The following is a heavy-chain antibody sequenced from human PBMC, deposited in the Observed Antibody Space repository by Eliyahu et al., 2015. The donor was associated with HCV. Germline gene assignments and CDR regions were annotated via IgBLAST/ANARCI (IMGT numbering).Heavy chain of an antibody. V-gene: IGHV3-66*01. CDR2: IYSGGST. Sequence: EVQLVESGGGLVQPGGSLRLSCAASGFTVSSNYMSWVRQAPGKGLEWVSVIYSGGSTYYADSVKGRFTISRDNSKNTLYLQMNSLRAEDTAVYYCARELGYYDSSGRSYWGQGTLVTVSS. CDR3: ARELGYYDSSGRSY. CDR1: GFTVSSNY. D-gene: IGHD3-22*01. J-gene: IGHJ4*02.